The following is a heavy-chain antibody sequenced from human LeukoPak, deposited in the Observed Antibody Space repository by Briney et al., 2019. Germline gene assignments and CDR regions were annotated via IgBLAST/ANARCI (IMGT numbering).Heavy chain of an antibody. D-gene: IGHD1-26*01. CDR1: GGSFSGYY. Sequence: SQTLSLTCAVYGGSFSGYYWSWIRQPPGKGLEWIGEINHSGSTNYNPSLKSRVTISVDTSKNQFSLKLSSVTAADTAVYYCARERWELPAPVAFDIWGQGTMVTVSS. CDR3: ARERWELPAPVAFDI. V-gene: IGHV4-34*01. J-gene: IGHJ3*02. CDR2: INHSGST.